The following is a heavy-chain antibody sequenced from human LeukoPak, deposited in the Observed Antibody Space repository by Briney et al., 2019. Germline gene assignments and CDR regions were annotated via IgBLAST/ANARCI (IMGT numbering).Heavy chain of an antibody. CDR3: ARVVIYVGYDWPYQYYYGMDV. J-gene: IGHJ6*02. CDR1: GFTFSSYS. Sequence: GGSLRLSCTASGFTFSSYSMNWVRQAPGKGLRWVPPISSPVTYIKYGDSLKGRFTISRDNAKNSLYLQMNSLRADDTAVYYCARVVIYVGYDWPYQYYYGMDVWGQGTTVTVSS. V-gene: IGHV3-21*01. D-gene: IGHD5-12*01. CDR2: ISSPVTYI.